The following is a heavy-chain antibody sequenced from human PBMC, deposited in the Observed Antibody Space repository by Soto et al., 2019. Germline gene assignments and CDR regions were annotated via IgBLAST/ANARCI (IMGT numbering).Heavy chain of an antibody. CDR1: GGSISSSSYY. Sequence: SETLFLTCTVSGGSISSSSYYWGWIRQPPGKGLEWIGSIYYSGSTYYNPSLKSRVTISVDTSKNQFSLKLSSVTAADTAVYYCARNSYGSGVIIGYYFDYWGQGTLVTVSS. CDR2: IYYSGST. CDR3: ARNSYGSGVIIGYYFDY. V-gene: IGHV4-39*01. D-gene: IGHD3-10*01. J-gene: IGHJ4*02.